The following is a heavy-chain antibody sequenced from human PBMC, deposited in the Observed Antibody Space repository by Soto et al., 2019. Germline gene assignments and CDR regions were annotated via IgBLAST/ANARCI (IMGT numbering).Heavy chain of an antibody. D-gene: IGHD2-15*01. CDR3: ASSQGGYCRGGSCYWCDY. CDR2: IYYSGST. J-gene: IGHJ4*01. Sequence: SETLSLTCTVSGGSISSYYWSWIRQPPGKGLEWIGYIYYSGSTNYNPSLKSRVTISVDTSKNQFSLKLSSVTAADTAVYFCASSQGGYCRGGSCYWCDYWGHGTLFVVS. CDR1: GGSISSYY. V-gene: IGHV4-59*08.